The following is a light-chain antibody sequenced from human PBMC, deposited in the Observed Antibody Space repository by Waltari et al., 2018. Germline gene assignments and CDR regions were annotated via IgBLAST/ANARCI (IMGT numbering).Light chain of an antibody. V-gene: IGLV3-1*01. CDR2: QDT. J-gene: IGLJ3*02. Sequence: SYEQTQPPSVSVSPGQTASITCSGDKLGDKYASWYQQKPGQSPVLVIYQDTKRPSGIPERFSGSNSGNTATLTISGTQGMDEADYYCLAWDSSTAWVFGGGTKLTVL. CDR1: KLGDKY. CDR3: LAWDSSTAWV.